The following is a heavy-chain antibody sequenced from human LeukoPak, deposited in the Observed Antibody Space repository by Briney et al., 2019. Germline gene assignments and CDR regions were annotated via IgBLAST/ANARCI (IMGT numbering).Heavy chain of an antibody. CDR1: GYTFTSYG. V-gene: IGHV1-18*01. CDR2: ISAYNGNT. Sequence: ASVKVSCKASGYTFTSYGISWVRQAPGQGLEWMGWISAYNGNTNYAQKLQGRVTMTTDTSTSTAYMELRSLRSDDTAVYYCARDGYDSSGYYSVYFDYWGQGTLVTVSS. CDR3: ARDGYDSSGYYSVYFDY. D-gene: IGHD3-22*01. J-gene: IGHJ4*02.